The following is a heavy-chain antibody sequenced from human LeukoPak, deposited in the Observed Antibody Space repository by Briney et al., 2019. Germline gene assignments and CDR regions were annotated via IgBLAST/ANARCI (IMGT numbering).Heavy chain of an antibody. J-gene: IGHJ4*02. CDR1: GFSFSDYS. D-gene: IGHD3-22*01. CDR2: ISSYSTYI. Sequence: GGSLKLSCAASGFSFSDYSMNWVRQAPGKGLEWVSFISSYSTYIYYADSLKGRFTISRDNAKNSLYLQMNSLRAEDTAVYYCARDSFAGYDSSGYSSYDYWGQGTLVTVSS. CDR3: ARDSFAGYDSSGYSSYDY. V-gene: IGHV3-21*01.